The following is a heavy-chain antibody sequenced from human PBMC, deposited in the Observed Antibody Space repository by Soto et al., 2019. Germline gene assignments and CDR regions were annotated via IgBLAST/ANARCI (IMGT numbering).Heavy chain of an antibody. D-gene: IGHD6-6*01. J-gene: IGHJ5*02. CDR2: IYYSGST. Sequence: SETLSLTCTVSGGSISSYYWSWIRQPPGKGLEWIGYIYYSGSTNYNPSLKSRVTISVDTSKNQFSLKLSSVTAADTAVYYCARFGSSPKIYNWFDPWGQGTLVTVSS. CDR3: ARFGSSPKIYNWFDP. CDR1: GGSISSYY. V-gene: IGHV4-59*01.